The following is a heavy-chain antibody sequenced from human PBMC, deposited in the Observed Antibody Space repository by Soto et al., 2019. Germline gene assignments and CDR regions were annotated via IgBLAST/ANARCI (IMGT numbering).Heavy chain of an antibody. CDR1: GFTFDTYG. CDR2: ISYEGSNT. Sequence: QPGGSLRLSCVASGFTFDTYGIHWVRQAPGKGLQWVALISYEGSNTYYADSVRGRFTISRDNSKNALYLQMNTLRPEDTGVYYCARVTPGNNLYYFSGLDFWGQGTSVTV. V-gene: IGHV3-30-3*01. D-gene: IGHD1-1*01. J-gene: IGHJ6*02. CDR3: ARVTPGNNLYYFSGLDF.